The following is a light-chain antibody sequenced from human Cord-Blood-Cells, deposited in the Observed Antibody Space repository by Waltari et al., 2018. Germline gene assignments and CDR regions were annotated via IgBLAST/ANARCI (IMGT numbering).Light chain of an antibody. CDR3: QAWDSSTNYV. V-gene: IGLV3-1*01. Sequence: SYELTQPPSVSVSPGQTASITCSGDKLGDKYACWYQQKPGQSPVLVIYQDSKRPSGTPELFAGSNSGNTATLTISGTQAMDEADYYCQAWDSSTNYVFGTGTKVTVL. CDR2: QDS. J-gene: IGLJ1*01. CDR1: KLGDKY.